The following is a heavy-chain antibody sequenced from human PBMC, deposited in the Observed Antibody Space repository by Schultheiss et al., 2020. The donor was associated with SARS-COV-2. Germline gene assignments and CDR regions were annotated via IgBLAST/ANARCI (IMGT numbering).Heavy chain of an antibody. CDR2: ISSSSSYI. CDR1: GFAFSSYS. V-gene: IGHV3-21*01. Sequence: GESLKISCVASGFAFSSYSMNWVRQAPGKGLEWVSSISSSSSYIYYADSVKGRFTISRDNAQNSLYLQMNSLRAEDTAVYYCARDRGIVATTHFYYYGMDVWGQGTTVTVSS. D-gene: IGHD5-12*01. J-gene: IGHJ6*02. CDR3: ARDRGIVATTHFYYYGMDV.